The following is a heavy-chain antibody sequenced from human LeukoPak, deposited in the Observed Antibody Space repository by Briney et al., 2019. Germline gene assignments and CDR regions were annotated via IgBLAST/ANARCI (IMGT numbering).Heavy chain of an antibody. CDR3: ARDSRYHDFWSGYVDY. J-gene: IGHJ4*02. CDR2: VYAGGNT. Sequence: PSXXXSLTCTVSGGSITFYYWTWIRQSAGKGLEWIGRVYAGGNTNYNPSLKSRTTLSIDTSKNEFSLMLTSVTAADTAIYYCARDSRYHDFWSGYVDYWGQGILVTVSS. CDR1: GGSITFYY. V-gene: IGHV4-4*07. D-gene: IGHD3-3*01.